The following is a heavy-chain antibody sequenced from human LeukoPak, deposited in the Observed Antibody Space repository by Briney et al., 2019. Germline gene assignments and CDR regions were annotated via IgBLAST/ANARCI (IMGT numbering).Heavy chain of an antibody. V-gene: IGHV3-11*01. D-gene: IGHD3-16*02. CDR3: ARWKGNYEYVWGSYLSY. CDR2: ISSSGSTI. Sequence: GGSLRLSCAASGFTFSDYYMSRIRQAPGQGLEGGSYISSSGSTIYYADSVRGRFTISRDNAKNSLYLQMNSLRAEDTAVYYCARWKGNYEYVWGSYLSYWGQGTLVTVSS. J-gene: IGHJ4*02. CDR1: GFTFSDYY.